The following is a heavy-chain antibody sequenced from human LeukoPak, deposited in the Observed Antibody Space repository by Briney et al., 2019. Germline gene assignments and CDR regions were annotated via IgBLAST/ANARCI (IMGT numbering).Heavy chain of an antibody. CDR2: ISSSSSYI. Sequence: GGSLRLSCAASGFTFSSYSMNWVRQAPGKGLEWVSSISSSSSYIYYADSVKGRFTISRDSAKNSLYLQMNSLRAEDTAVYYCARVGGGGYFDYWGQGTLVTVSS. J-gene: IGHJ4*02. CDR1: GFTFSSYS. V-gene: IGHV3-21*01. D-gene: IGHD3-10*01. CDR3: ARVGGGGYFDY.